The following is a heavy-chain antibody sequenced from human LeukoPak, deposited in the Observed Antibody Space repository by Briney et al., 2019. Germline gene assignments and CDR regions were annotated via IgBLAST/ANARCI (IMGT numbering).Heavy chain of an antibody. Sequence: GGSLRLSCAASGFTFSSYGMHWVRQAPGKGLEWVAFIRYDGSNKYYADSVKGRFTISRDNAKNSLFLQMSSLRAEDTAVYYCARDTKDYWGQGTLVTVSS. J-gene: IGHJ4*02. V-gene: IGHV3-30*02. CDR2: IRYDGSNK. CDR3: ARDTKDY. D-gene: IGHD2-8*01. CDR1: GFTFSSYG.